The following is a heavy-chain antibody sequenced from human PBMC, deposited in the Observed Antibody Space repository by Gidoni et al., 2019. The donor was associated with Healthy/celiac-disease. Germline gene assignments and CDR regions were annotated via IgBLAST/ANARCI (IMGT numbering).Heavy chain of an antibody. J-gene: IGHJ4*02. CDR1: GFTFSSYS. CDR2: ISSSSSYI. CDR3: ARAPQRWLQNDRGY. V-gene: IGHV3-21*01. D-gene: IGHD5-12*01. Sequence: EVQLVESGGGLVKPGGSLRLSCAASGFTFSSYSMNWVRQAPGKGLEWVSSISSSSSYIYYADSVKGRFTISRDNAKNSLYLQMNSLRAEDTAVYYCARAPQRWLQNDRGYWGQGTLVTVSS.